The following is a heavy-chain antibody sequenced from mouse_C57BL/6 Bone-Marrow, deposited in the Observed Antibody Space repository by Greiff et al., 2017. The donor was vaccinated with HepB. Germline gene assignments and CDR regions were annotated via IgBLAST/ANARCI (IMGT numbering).Heavy chain of an antibody. D-gene: IGHD2-4*01. Sequence: VKLQESGAELVKPGASVKMSCKASGYTFTSYWITWVKQRPGQGLEWIGDIYPGSGSTNYNEKFKSKATLTVDTSSSTAYMQLSSLTSEDSAVYYCASSYYDYDGSLYAMDYWGQGTSVTVSS. CDR3: ASSYYDYDGSLYAMDY. CDR2: IYPGSGST. CDR1: GYTFTSYW. J-gene: IGHJ4*01. V-gene: IGHV1-55*01.